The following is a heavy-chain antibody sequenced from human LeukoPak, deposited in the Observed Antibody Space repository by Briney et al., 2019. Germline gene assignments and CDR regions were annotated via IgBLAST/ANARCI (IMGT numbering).Heavy chain of an antibody. CDR2: INWNGGST. J-gene: IGHJ3*02. CDR3: AKELEYCSSTSCSTAFDI. D-gene: IGHD2-2*01. CDR1: GFTFDDYG. Sequence: PGGSLRLSCAASGFTFDDYGMGWVRQAPGKGLEWVSGINWNGGSTGYADSVKGRFTISRDNAKNSLYLQMNSLRAEDTALYYCAKELEYCSSTSCSTAFDIWGQGTMVTVSS. V-gene: IGHV3-20*04.